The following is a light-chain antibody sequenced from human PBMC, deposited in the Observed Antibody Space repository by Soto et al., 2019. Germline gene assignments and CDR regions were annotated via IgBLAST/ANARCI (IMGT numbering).Light chain of an antibody. CDR1: QSVGSY. CDR2: DAS. Sequence: IVLTQSPATLSLSPGERATLSCRASQSVGSYLAWYQHKPGQPPRLLIYDASNRATGIPARFSGSGSGTDFSLTISSLEPEDFAIYYCQQRSAGVTFGQGTRLEIK. V-gene: IGKV3-11*01. CDR3: QQRSAGVT. J-gene: IGKJ5*01.